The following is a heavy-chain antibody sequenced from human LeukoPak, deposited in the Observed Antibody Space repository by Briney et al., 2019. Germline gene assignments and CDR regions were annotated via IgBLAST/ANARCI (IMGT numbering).Heavy chain of an antibody. Sequence: SETLSLTCTVSGGSISSGDYYWSWIRQPPGTGLEWIGYIYYSGSTYYNPSLKSRVTISVDTSKNQFSLKLSSVTAADTAVYYCASSDDYGDYGGWWYFDLWGRGTLVTVSS. V-gene: IGHV4-30-4*01. D-gene: IGHD4-17*01. CDR3: ASSDDYGDYGGWWYFDL. CDR1: GGSISSGDYY. J-gene: IGHJ2*01. CDR2: IYYSGST.